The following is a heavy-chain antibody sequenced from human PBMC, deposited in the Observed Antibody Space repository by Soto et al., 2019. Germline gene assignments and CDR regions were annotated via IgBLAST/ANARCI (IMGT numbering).Heavy chain of an antibody. J-gene: IGHJ4*02. CDR3: ARDVQIHTPAFVY. V-gene: IGHV1-69*19. Sequence: QVQLVQSGAEMKKPGSSVKVSCQSSGGTFNTYAMNWLRQAPGQGPEWMGDISPMFGAANYAPKFQGRVHITADESTGTPYMQSSSITSEDTALYGSARDVQIHTPAFVYWGQGTRVTVSS. CDR1: GGTFNTYA. CDR2: ISPMFGAA.